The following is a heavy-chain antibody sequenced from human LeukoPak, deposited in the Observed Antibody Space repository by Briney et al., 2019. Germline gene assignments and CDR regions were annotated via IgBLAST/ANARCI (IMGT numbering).Heavy chain of an antibody. D-gene: IGHD4-23*01. CDR2: IYPGDSDT. Sequence: GESPKISCKGSGYSFTSYWIGWVRQMPGKGLEWMGIIYPGDSDTRYSPSLQGQVTISADKSISTAYLQWSSLKASDTAMYYCATQTTVVTPGAFDIWGQGTMVTVSS. J-gene: IGHJ3*02. CDR3: ATQTTVVTPGAFDI. CDR1: GYSFTSYW. V-gene: IGHV5-51*01.